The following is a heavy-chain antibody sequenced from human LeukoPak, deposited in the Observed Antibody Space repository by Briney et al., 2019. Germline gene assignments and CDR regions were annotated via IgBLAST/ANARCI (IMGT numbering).Heavy chain of an antibody. V-gene: IGHV3-11*01. CDR1: GFTFSDFY. Sequence: PGGSLRLSCAASGFTFSDFYMTWVRQAPGKGLEWVSYSSNGGSTIYYADSVKGRFTISRDNSKNTLYLQMNSLRAEDTAVYYCASSEYYYDSPFDYWGQGTLVTVSS. CDR2: SSNGGSTI. J-gene: IGHJ4*02. CDR3: ASSEYYYDSPFDY. D-gene: IGHD3-22*01.